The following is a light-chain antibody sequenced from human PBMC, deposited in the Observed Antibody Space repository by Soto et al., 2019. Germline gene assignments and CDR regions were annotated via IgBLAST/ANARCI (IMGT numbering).Light chain of an antibody. J-gene: IGLJ2*01. CDR1: SSDVADYHY. Sequence: QSALTQPDSVSGSPGQSITISCTGTSSDVADYHYVSWYQQHPGRAPKLMIYEVSNRPSGVSNRFSGSKSGNTASLTISGLQAEDEADYYCSSYTSSSTVVFGGGTQLTVL. CDR2: EVS. V-gene: IGLV2-14*01. CDR3: SSYTSSSTVV.